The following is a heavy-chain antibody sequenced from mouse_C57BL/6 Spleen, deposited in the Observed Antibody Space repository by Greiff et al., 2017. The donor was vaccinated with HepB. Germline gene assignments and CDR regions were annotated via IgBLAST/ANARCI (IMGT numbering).Heavy chain of an antibody. CDR2: IRNKANNHAT. CDR3: TRYDYDVRTWFAY. J-gene: IGHJ3*01. V-gene: IGHV6-6*01. Sequence: LQQSGGGLVQPGGSMKLSCAASGFTFSDAWMDWVRQSPEKGLEWVAEIRNKANNHATYYAESVKGRFTISRDDSKSSVYLQMNSLRAEDTGIYYCTRYDYDVRTWFAYWGQGTLVTVSA. CDR1: GFTFSDAW. D-gene: IGHD2-4*01.